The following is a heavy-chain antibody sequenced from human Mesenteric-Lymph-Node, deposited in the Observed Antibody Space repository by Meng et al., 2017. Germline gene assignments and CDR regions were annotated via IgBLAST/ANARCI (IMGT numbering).Heavy chain of an antibody. CDR3: ARESTVTTLSNFDY. D-gene: IGHD4-17*01. Sequence: SETLSLTCTVSGGSISSGYYWGWIRQPPGKGLEWIGSIYHSGSTYYNPSLKSRVTMSVDTSKNQFSLKLSSVTAADTAVYYCARESTVTTLSNFDYWGQGTLVTVSS. J-gene: IGHJ4*02. CDR2: IYHSGST. CDR1: GGSISSGYY. V-gene: IGHV4-38-2*02.